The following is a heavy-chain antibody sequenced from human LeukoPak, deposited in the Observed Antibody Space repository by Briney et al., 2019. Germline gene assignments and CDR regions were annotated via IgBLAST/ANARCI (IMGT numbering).Heavy chain of an antibody. D-gene: IGHD1-7*01. V-gene: IGHV3-33*01. Sequence: GGSLRLSCAASGFSFSSYGMHWVRQAPGKGLEWVAVIWYYGNNKYYADSVKGRFTFSRDNSKNTLYLERNSLRGEDTAVYYCARGKTSPGSWGQGTLVTVSS. J-gene: IGHJ5*02. CDR3: ARGKTSPGS. CDR2: IWYYGNNK. CDR1: GFSFSSYG.